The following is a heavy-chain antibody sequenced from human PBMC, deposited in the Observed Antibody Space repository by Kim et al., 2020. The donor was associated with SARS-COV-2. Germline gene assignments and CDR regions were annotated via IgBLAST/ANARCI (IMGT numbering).Heavy chain of an antibody. CDR1: GGSISSYY. CDR3: ARWGVSPAYCGGDCYFPGERHKTYYYGMDV. V-gene: IGHV4-59*01. Sequence: SETLSLTCTVSGGSISSYYWSWIRQPPGKGLEWIGYIYYSGSTNYNPSLKSRVTISVDTSKNQFSLKLSSVTAADTAVYYCARWGVSPAYCGGDCYFPGERHKTYYYGMDVWGQGTTVTVSS. CDR2: IYYSGST. D-gene: IGHD2-21*02. J-gene: IGHJ6*02.